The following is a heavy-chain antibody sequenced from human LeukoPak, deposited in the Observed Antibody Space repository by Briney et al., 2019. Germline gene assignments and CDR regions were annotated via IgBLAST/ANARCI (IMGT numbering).Heavy chain of an antibody. CDR2: ISDGGSRT. CDR3: AKDARRSSGWYFFDH. D-gene: IGHD6-19*01. CDR1: GFVFSSQG. V-gene: IGHV3-23*01. Sequence: GGSLRLSGAASGFVFSSQGMGWVRQAPGKGLEWVSAISDGGSRTYYADSVKGRFTISRDNSKNTLHLQMNSLRAEDTAVYYCAKDARRSSGWYFFDHWGQGTLVTVSS. J-gene: IGHJ4*02.